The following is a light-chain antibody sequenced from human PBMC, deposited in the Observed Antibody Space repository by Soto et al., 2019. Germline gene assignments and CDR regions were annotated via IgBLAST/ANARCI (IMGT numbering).Light chain of an antibody. V-gene: IGLV2-14*01. CDR1: SSDVGGYNY. Sequence: QSVLTQPASVSGSPGQSITISCTGTSSDVGGYNYVSWYQQHPAKAPKLMLYDVSKRPSGVSNRFSGSKSGNTASLPISGLQAEDDADYYCSSYKASSAPYVFGTGTKLTVL. CDR2: DVS. CDR3: SSYKASSAPYV. J-gene: IGLJ1*01.